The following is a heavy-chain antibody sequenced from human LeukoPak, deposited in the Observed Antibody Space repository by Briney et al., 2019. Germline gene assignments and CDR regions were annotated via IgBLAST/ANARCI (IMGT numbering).Heavy chain of an antibody. J-gene: IGHJ6*02. D-gene: IGHD6-13*01. CDR3: AKDMAAAGTFYYYGMDV. V-gene: IGHV3-43*01. Sequence: GGSLRLSCAASGFTFDDYTMHWVRQVLGKGLEWVSLISWDGGSTYYADSVKGRFTISRDNSKNSLYLQMNSLRTEDTALYYCAKDMAAAGTFYYYGMDVWGQGTTVTVSS. CDR2: ISWDGGST. CDR1: GFTFDDYT.